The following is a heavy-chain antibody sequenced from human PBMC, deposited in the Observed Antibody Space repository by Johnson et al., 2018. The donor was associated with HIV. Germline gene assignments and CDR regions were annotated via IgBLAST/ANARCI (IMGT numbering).Heavy chain of an antibody. CDR1: GFTFSSYA. CDR2: ISGSGGRT. J-gene: IGHJ3*02. V-gene: IGHV3-23*04. CDR3: MVAPRPGDVFDI. Sequence: VQLVESGGGLVQPGGSLRLSCAASGFTFSSYAMSWVRQAPGKGLEWVSAISGSGGRTYYADSVRGRFTISRDNSKNTLYLQMNSLRAEDTALYYCMVAPRPGDVFDIWGQGTMVVVSS. D-gene: IGHD2-8*01.